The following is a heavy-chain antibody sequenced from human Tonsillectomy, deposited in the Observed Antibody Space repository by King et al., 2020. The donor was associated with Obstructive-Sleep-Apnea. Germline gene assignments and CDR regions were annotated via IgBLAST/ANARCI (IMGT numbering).Heavy chain of an antibody. CDR3: ANAGYCSSTSCYSFDY. J-gene: IGHJ4*02. D-gene: IGHD2-2*03. CDR1: GFTFSSYG. Sequence: VQLVESGGGVVQPGRSLRLSCAASGFTFSSYGMHWVRQAPGKGLEWVAVISYDGSNKYYADSVKGRFTISRDNSKNTLYLQMNSLRAEDTAVYYCANAGYCSSTSCYSFDYSGQGTLVTVSS. V-gene: IGHV3-30*18. CDR2: ISYDGSNK.